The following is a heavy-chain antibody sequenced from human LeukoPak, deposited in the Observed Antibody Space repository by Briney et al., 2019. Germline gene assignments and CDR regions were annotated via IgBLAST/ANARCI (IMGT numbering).Heavy chain of an antibody. V-gene: IGHV3-21*01. CDR3: ARLTTTVTTPFDY. Sequence: PGGSLRLSCAASGFTFSIYNMNWVRQAPGKGLEWVSSISSSSSYICYADSVKGRFTISRDNAKNSLYLQMNSLRAEDTAVYYCARLTTTVTTPFDYWGQGTLVTVSS. CDR1: GFTFSIYN. J-gene: IGHJ4*02. D-gene: IGHD4-17*01. CDR2: ISSSSSYI.